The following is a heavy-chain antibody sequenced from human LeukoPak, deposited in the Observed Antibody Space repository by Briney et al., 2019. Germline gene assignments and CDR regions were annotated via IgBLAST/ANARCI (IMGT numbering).Heavy chain of an antibody. CDR2: ISTSSIYM. Sequence: GGSLRLSCAASGFKFSSYSMNWVRQAPGKGLEWVSSISTSSIYMYYAESVKGRFTISRDNAKNSLYLQMNSLRAEDTAVYYCARDNYFDSSGYWNYWGQGTLVTVSS. CDR1: GFKFSSYS. V-gene: IGHV3-21*01. J-gene: IGHJ4*02. CDR3: ARDNYFDSSGYWNY. D-gene: IGHD3-22*01.